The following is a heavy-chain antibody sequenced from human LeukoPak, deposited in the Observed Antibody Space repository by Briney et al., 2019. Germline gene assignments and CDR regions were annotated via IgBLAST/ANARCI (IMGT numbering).Heavy chain of an antibody. J-gene: IGHJ5*02. Sequence: SQTLSLTCALPGDTVSSNSAAWNWLRQSPSRGLEWLVRTYYRSNWYNDYAVSVKSRITINTDTSKNQFSLQLSSVTPEDTAVYYCARQNNTYHHYNLGWFDPWGQGTLVTVSS. CDR3: ARQNNTYHHYNLGWFDP. CDR1: GDTVSSNSAA. V-gene: IGHV6-1*01. CDR2: TYYRSNWYN. D-gene: IGHD5-24*01.